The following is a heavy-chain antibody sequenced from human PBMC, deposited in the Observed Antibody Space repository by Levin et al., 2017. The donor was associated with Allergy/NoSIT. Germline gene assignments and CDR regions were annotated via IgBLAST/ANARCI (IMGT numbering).Heavy chain of an antibody. D-gene: IGHD3-22*01. CDR3: AKSRDDSSGHYFSEIDF. Sequence: TGGSLRLSCVASGFTFSTHGMHWVRQAPGEGPEWLAVISYDGTYQFFRDSVNGRFTISRDNSKNTLFLQMSRLRPEDTAVYYCAKSRDDSSGHYFSEIDFWGQGTLVTVSS. J-gene: IGHJ4*02. V-gene: IGHV3-30*18. CDR1: GFTFSTHG. CDR2: ISYDGTYQ.